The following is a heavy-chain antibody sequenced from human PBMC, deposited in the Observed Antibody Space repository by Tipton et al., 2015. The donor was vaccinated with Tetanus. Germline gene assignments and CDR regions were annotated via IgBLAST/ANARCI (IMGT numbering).Heavy chain of an antibody. Sequence: TLSLTCTVSGGSVSSGSYYWSWIRQPTGKGLEWIGYIYYSGSTNYNPSLKSRVTISVDTSKNQFSLKLSSVTAADTAVYYCARQDWNYYYYYGMDVWGQGTTVTVSS. CDR3: ARQDWNYYYYYGMDV. CDR1: GGSVSSGSYY. D-gene: IGHD1-1*01. V-gene: IGHV4-61*01. J-gene: IGHJ6*02. CDR2: IYYSGST.